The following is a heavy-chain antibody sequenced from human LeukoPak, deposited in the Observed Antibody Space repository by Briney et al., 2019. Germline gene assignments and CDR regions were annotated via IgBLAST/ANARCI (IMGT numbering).Heavy chain of an antibody. J-gene: IGHJ4*02. CDR3: ARVLRYFDPYDY. Sequence: PSETLSLTCTVSGGSISSGDYYWSWIRQPPGKGLEWIGYIYYSGGTYYNPSLKSRVAISVDTSKNQFSLKLSSATAADTAVYYCARVLRYFDPYDYWGQGTLVTVSS. V-gene: IGHV4-30-4*01. D-gene: IGHD3-9*01. CDR1: GGSISSGDYY. CDR2: IYYSGGT.